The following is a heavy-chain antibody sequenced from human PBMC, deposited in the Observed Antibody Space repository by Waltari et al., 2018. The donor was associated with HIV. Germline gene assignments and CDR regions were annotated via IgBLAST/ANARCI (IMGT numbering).Heavy chain of an antibody. Sequence: QVQLVQSGAEVKKPGASVKVSCKASGYTFTSYAMHWVRQAPGQRLEWMGWINAGNGNTKYSQKFQGRVTSTRDTSASTAYMELSSLRSEDTAVYYCARGGPYTIFKYGMDVWGQGTTVTVSS. V-gene: IGHV1-3*01. J-gene: IGHJ6*02. CDR3: ARGGPYTIFKYGMDV. D-gene: IGHD3-3*01. CDR1: GYTFTSYA. CDR2: INAGNGNT.